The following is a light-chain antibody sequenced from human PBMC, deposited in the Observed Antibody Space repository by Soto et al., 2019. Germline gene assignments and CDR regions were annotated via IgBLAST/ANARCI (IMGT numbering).Light chain of an antibody. CDR2: DAS. J-gene: IGKJ4*01. Sequence: EIVLTQSPATLSLSPGERAALSCRASQGVGRSLAWYQQKPGQAPRLLIYDASNRATGIPARFSGSGSETDFTLAIDNLAPEDFAVYYCQQRGGWPLTFGGGTKVEIK. CDR3: QQRGGWPLT. V-gene: IGKV3-11*01. CDR1: QGVGRS.